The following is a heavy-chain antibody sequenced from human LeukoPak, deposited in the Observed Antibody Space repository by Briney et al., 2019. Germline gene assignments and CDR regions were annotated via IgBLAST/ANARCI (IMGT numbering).Heavy chain of an antibody. Sequence: SQTLSLTCTVSGGSISSGSYYWSWIRQPAGKGLEWIGRIYTSGSTNYDPSLKSRVTISVDTSKNQFSLKLSSVTAADTAVYYCARENLEGAAGTTDYWGQGTLVTVSS. J-gene: IGHJ4*02. CDR2: IYTSGST. CDR3: ARENLEGAAGTTDY. V-gene: IGHV4-61*02. D-gene: IGHD6-13*01. CDR1: GGSISSGSYY.